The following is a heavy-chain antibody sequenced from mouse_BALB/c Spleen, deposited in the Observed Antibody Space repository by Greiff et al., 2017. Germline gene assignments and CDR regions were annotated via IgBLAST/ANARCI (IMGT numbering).Heavy chain of an antibody. V-gene: IGHV5-12-2*01. J-gene: IGHJ4*01. CDR1: GFTFSSYT. Sequence: EVKLMESGGGLVQPGGSLKLSCAASGFTFSSYTMSWVRQTPEKRLEWVAYISNGGGSTYYPDTVKGRFTISRDNAKNTLYLQMSSLKSEDTAMYYCARHGNYRYYAMDYWGQGTSVTVSS. CDR2: ISNGGGST. D-gene: IGHD2-1*01. CDR3: ARHGNYRYYAMDY.